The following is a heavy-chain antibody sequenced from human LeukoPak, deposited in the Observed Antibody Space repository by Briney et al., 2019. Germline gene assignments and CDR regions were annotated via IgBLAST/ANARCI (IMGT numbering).Heavy chain of an antibody. CDR1: GFTFSSYA. Sequence: GGSLRLSCAASGFTFSSYAMSWVRQAPGKRLEWVSAISGSGGSTYYADSVKGRFTISRDNSKNTLYLQMNSLRAEDTAVYYCARAQIVVVITTHFDYWGQGTLVTVSS. CDR3: ARAQIVVVITTHFDY. CDR2: ISGSGGST. V-gene: IGHV3-23*01. D-gene: IGHD3-22*01. J-gene: IGHJ4*02.